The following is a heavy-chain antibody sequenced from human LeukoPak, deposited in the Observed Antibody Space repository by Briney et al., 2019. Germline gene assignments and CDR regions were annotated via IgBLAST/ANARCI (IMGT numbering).Heavy chain of an antibody. CDR1: GFTFSNFA. CDR2: LGSGGDDT. D-gene: IGHD3-10*01. V-gene: IGHV3-23*01. CDR3: AKRGITHYLDY. Sequence: PGGSLRLSCAASGFTFSNFAMSWVRQAPGKGLEWASSLGSGGDDTYYADSVKGRFTISRDNSRNTVSLLMNSLRAGDTAIYYCAKRGITHYLDYWGQGALVTVSS. J-gene: IGHJ4*02.